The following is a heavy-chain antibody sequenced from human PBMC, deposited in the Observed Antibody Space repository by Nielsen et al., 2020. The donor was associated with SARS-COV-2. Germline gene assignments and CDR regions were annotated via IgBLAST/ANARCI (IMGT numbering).Heavy chain of an antibody. V-gene: IGHV3-30-3*01. J-gene: IGHJ4*02. CDR2: ISDDGSEK. CDR3: ARGNGWGSYFDY. D-gene: IGHD7-27*01. Sequence: LKISCAASGFTFSDYAMAWVRQAPGKGLEWVAVISDDGSEKYYADSVKGRFTISRDNSKNTLYLQMNSLRGEDTAVYYCARGNGWGSYFDYWGQGTLVTVSS. CDR1: GFTFSDYA.